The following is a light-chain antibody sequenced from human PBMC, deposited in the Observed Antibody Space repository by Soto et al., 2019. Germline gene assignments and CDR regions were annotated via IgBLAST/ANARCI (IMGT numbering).Light chain of an antibody. J-gene: IGLJ3*02. CDR2: EVS. CDR1: SSDVGGYNY. Sequence: QSALTQPASVCGSPGQSITISCTGTSSDVGGYNYVSWYQQHPGKAPKLMIYEVSNRPSGVSNRFSGSKSGNTASLTISGLQAEDEADYYCSSYTSSSTWVFGGGTKLTVL. V-gene: IGLV2-14*01. CDR3: SSYTSSSTWV.